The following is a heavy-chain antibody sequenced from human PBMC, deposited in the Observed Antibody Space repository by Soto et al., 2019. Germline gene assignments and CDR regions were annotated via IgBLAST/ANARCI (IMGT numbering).Heavy chain of an antibody. J-gene: IGHJ3*02. CDR3: ARDSPNGQRGGAFEI. CDR2: IYSGGRT. Sequence: QVQLQESGPGLVKPSQTLSLTCTVSGVSITGAYFWNWIRQPPGKGLEWVPYIYSGGRTYSNPSLKSRLTMSLDKSKNSFSLNLTSVTAADTAIYYCARDSPNGQRGGAFEIWGQGTVVTVSS. CDR1: GVSITGAYF. V-gene: IGHV4-31*03. D-gene: IGHD6-25*01.